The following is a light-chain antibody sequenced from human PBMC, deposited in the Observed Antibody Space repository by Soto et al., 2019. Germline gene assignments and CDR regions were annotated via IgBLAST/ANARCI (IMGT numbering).Light chain of an antibody. V-gene: IGKV1-9*01. J-gene: IGKJ3*01. CDR2: AAS. CDR1: QGISSY. CDR3: QQLNSYPRT. Sequence: DIQLTQSPSFLSASVGDRVTITCRASQGISSYLAWYQQKPGKAPKLLIYAASTLQSGVPSRFSGSGSGTEFTLTISSLQAEDFATYHWQQLNSYPRTFGPGTNVDIK.